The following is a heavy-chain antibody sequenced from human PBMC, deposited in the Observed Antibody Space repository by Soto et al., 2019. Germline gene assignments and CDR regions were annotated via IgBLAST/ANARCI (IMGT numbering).Heavy chain of an antibody. D-gene: IGHD3-22*01. V-gene: IGHV3-30*18. CDR3: AKASTPFPDYYDSSGYSDY. CDR2: ISYDGSNK. Sequence: GGSLRLSCAASGFTLSSYGMHWVRQAPGKGLEWVAVISYDGSNKYYADSVKGRFTISRDNSKNTLYLQMNSLRAEDTAVYYCAKASTPFPDYYDSSGYSDYWGQGTLVTVSS. CDR1: GFTLSSYG. J-gene: IGHJ4*02.